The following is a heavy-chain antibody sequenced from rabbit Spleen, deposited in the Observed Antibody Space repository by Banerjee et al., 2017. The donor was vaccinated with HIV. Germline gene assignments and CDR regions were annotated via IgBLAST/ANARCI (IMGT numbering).Heavy chain of an antibody. V-gene: IGHV1S40*01. CDR2: IAGSSSGFT. CDR1: GFSFSSSDY. Sequence: QSLEESGGGLVQPEGSLALTCKASGFSFSSSDYICWVRQAPGKGLEWISCIAGSSSGFTYSASWAKGRFTISKTSSTTVTLQMTSLTAADTATYFCARDGDDAGYDFNLWGPGTLVTVS. D-gene: IGHD3-1*01. CDR3: ARDGDDAGYDFNL. J-gene: IGHJ4*01.